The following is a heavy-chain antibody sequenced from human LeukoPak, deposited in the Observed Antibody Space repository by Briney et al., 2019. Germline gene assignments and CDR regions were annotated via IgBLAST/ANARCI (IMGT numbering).Heavy chain of an antibody. V-gene: IGHV4-61*02. Sequence: PSETLSLTCTVSGGSISSGSYYWSWIRQPAGKGLEWIGRIYTSGSTNYNPSLKSRVTISVDTSKNQFSLKLSSVTAADTDVYYCASGLSLVTMIVVVITRDYWGQGTLVTVSS. D-gene: IGHD3-22*01. CDR3: ASGLSLVTMIVVVITRDY. CDR2: IYTSGST. J-gene: IGHJ4*02. CDR1: GGSISSGSYY.